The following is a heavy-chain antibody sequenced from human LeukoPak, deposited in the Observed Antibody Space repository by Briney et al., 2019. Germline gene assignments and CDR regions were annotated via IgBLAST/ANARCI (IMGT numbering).Heavy chain of an antibody. CDR2: ISSNVDST. Sequence: GGSLRLSCAASGFTFSSYSMHWVRQAPGKGLEYVSAISSNVDSTYYASSVKGRFTISRDNSKNTLFLQMGSLRAEDTAVYYCASHQAAAFDYWGQGTLVTVSS. CDR1: GFTFSSYS. CDR3: ASHQAAAFDY. J-gene: IGHJ4*02. D-gene: IGHD6-13*01. V-gene: IGHV3-64*01.